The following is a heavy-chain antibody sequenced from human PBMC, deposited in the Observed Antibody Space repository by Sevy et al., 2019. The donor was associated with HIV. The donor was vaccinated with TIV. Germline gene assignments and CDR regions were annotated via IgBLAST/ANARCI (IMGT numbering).Heavy chain of an antibody. CDR3: SRDLSYYDFWSGYPLPYYYFDY. CDR1: GYTFTGYY. J-gene: IGHJ4*02. D-gene: IGHD3-3*01. Sequence: ASVKVSCKASGYTFTGYYMHWVRQAPGQGLEWMGWINPNSGGTNYAQKFQGRVTMTRDTSISTAYMELGRLRSDDTAVYYCSRDLSYYDFWSGYPLPYYYFDYWGQGTLVTVSS. V-gene: IGHV1-2*02. CDR2: INPNSGGT.